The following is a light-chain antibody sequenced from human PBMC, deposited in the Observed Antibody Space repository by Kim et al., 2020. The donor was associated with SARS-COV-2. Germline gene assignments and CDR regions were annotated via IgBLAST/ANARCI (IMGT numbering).Light chain of an antibody. V-gene: IGLV3-9*01. J-gene: IGLJ1*01. CDR3: QVWDRSTASYV. CDR1: HIGSKN. CDR2: RDN. Sequence: SYELTQPLSVSVALGQTVTITCGGNHIGSKNVHWCQQKQGQAPVLVIYRDNNRPSGIPERFSGSNSGNTATLTISRAQAGDEADYYCQVWDRSTASYVFGNGTKVTVL.